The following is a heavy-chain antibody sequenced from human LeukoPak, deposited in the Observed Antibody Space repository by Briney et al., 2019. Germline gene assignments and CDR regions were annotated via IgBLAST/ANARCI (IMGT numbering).Heavy chain of an antibody. Sequence: PSETLSLTCTVSGGSISSYYWSWIRQPPGKGLEWIGYIYYSGSTSYNPSLKSRVTISVDTSKNQFSLKLSSVTAADTAVYYCARVSCGENSCYNNWFDPWGQGTLVTVSS. J-gene: IGHJ5*02. V-gene: IGHV4-59*01. CDR3: ARVSCGENSCYNNWFDP. CDR2: IYYSGST. D-gene: IGHD2-2*02. CDR1: GGSISSYY.